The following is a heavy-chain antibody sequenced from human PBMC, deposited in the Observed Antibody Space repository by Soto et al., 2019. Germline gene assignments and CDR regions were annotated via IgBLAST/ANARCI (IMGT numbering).Heavy chain of an antibody. J-gene: IGHJ4*02. CDR2: INWNGGST. V-gene: IGHV3-20*01. Sequence: GGSLRLSCAASGFTFDDYGMSWVRQAPGKGLEWVSGINWNGGSTGYADSVKGRFTISRDNAKNSLYLQMNSLRAEDTALYHCARGLDYGDDVSPGGYYFDYWGQGTLVTV. CDR3: ARGLDYGDDVSPGGYYFDY. D-gene: IGHD4-17*01. CDR1: GFTFDDYG.